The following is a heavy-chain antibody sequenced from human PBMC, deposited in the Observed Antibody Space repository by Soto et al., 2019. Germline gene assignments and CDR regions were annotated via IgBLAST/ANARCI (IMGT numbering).Heavy chain of an antibody. V-gene: IGHV1-18*01. J-gene: IGHJ6*03. CDR2: ISAYNGNT. CDR3: ARKADCSSTSCYEGDMDV. D-gene: IGHD2-2*01. Sequence: ASVKVSCKASGYTFTSYGISWVRQAPGQGLEWMGWISAYNGNTNYAQKLQGRVTMTTDTSTSTAYMGLRGLRSDDTAVYYCARKADCSSTSCYEGDMDVWGKGTTVTVSS. CDR1: GYTFTSYG.